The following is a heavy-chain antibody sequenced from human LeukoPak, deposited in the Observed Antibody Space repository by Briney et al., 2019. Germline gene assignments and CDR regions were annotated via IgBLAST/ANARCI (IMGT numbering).Heavy chain of an antibody. CDR2: IYYSGST. CDR3: ARGGSSWHYFDY. V-gene: IGHV4-39*07. Sequence: PSETLSLTCTVSGGSISSSSYYWGWIRQPPGKGLEWIGSIYYSGSTYYNPSLKSRVTISVDTSKNQFSLKLSSVTAADTAVYYCARGGSSWHYFDYWGQGTLVTVSS. D-gene: IGHD6-13*01. CDR1: GGSISSSSYY. J-gene: IGHJ4*02.